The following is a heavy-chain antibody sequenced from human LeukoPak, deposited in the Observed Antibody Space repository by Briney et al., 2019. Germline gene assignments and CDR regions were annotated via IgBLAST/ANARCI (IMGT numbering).Heavy chain of an antibody. D-gene: IGHD2-21*02. CDR3: ARDCGSDCSQAFDI. CDR2: IKQDGTQK. V-gene: IGHV3-7*05. CDR1: GFTFSNYW. J-gene: IGHJ3*02. Sequence: GGSLRLSCAASGFTFSNYWMSWVRQAPGKGLEWVADIKQDGTQKYYVDSVEGRFTISRDNAKNSLYLQMNSLRVEDTAVYYCARDCGSDCSQAFDIWGQGTMVTVSS.